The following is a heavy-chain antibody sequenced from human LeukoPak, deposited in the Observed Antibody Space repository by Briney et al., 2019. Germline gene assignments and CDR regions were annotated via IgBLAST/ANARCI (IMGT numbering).Heavy chain of an antibody. V-gene: IGHV4-61*02. CDR2: IYTSGST. D-gene: IGHD2-15*01. Sequence: SETLSLTCTVSGGSISSGSYYWSWIRQPAGKGLEWIGRIYTSGSTNYNPSLKSRVTISVDTSKNQFSLKLSSVTAADTAVYYCARDSRDSDPKPFDYWGQGTLVTVPS. CDR3: ARDSRDSDPKPFDY. J-gene: IGHJ4*02. CDR1: GGSISSGSYY.